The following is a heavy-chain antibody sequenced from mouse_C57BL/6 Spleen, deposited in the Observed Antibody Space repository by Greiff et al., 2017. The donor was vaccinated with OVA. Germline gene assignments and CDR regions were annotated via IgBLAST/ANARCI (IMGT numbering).Heavy chain of an antibody. Sequence: QVQLQQPGAELVKPGASVKLSCKASGYTFTSYWMQWVKQRPGQGLEWIGEIDPSDSYTNYNQKFKGQATLTVDTSSSTAYMQLSSLTSEYSAVYYGARYYYGSGRYFDVWGTGTTVTVSS. D-gene: IGHD1-1*01. V-gene: IGHV1-50*01. CDR1: GYTFTSYW. CDR3: ARYYYGSGRYFDV. J-gene: IGHJ1*03. CDR2: IDPSDSYT.